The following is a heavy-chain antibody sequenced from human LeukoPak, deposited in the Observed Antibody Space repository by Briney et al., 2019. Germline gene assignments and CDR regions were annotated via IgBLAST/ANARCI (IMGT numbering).Heavy chain of an antibody. J-gene: IGHJ3*02. V-gene: IGHV4-38-2*02. Sequence: SETLSLTCTVSGYSISSGYYWGWIRQPPGKGLEWIGSIYHSGSTYYNPSLKSRVTISVDTSKNQFSLKLSSVTAADTAVYYCARELELVDAFDIWGQGTMVTVSS. CDR1: GYSISSGYY. D-gene: IGHD6-13*01. CDR3: ARELELVDAFDI. CDR2: IYHSGST.